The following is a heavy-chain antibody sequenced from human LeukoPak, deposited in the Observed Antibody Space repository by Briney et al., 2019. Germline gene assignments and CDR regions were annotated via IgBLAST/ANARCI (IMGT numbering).Heavy chain of an antibody. CDR2: IRYDGSNT. J-gene: IGHJ4*02. V-gene: IGHV3-30*02. CDR3: ARIFCSGGSCYSDY. D-gene: IGHD2-15*01. CDR1: GFIFSSYG. Sequence: GGSLRLSCAASGFIFSSYGMHWVRQAPGKGLEWVAFIRYDGSNTYYADSVKGRFTISRDSSKNTLYLQMNSLRGEDTAVYYCARIFCSGGSCYSDYWGQGTLVTVSS.